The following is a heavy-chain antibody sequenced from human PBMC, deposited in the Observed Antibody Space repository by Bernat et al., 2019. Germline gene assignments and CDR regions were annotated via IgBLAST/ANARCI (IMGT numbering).Heavy chain of an antibody. CDR2: IYYSGST. D-gene: IGHD3-16*01. V-gene: IGHV4-30-4*01. CDR1: GGSISSGDYY. CDR3: AREFSGDYIWGSYRGSRYFDY. Sequence: QVQLQESGPGLVKPSQTLSLTCTVSGGSISSGDYYWSWIRQPPGKGLEWIGYIYYSGSTYYNPSLKSRVTISVDTSKNQFSLKLSSVTAADTAVYYCAREFSGDYIWGSYRGSRYFDYWGQGTLVTVSS. J-gene: IGHJ4*02.